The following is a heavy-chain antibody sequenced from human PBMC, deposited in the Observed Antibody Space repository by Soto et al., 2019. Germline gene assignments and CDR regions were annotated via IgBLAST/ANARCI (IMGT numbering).Heavy chain of an antibody. D-gene: IGHD3-16*01. CDR3: ARVEYTYNYRGLDY. J-gene: IGHJ4*02. V-gene: IGHV4-34*01. Sequence: QVQLQQWGTGLLKPSETLSLTCAVYGGSFRGYYWTWIRQPPGKGLEWIGEIDHSGSTNYKPSLKSRVTISVDTSKNQFSLKLASVTAADTAVYYCARVEYTYNYRGLDYWGQGTLVTVSS. CDR1: GGSFRGYY. CDR2: IDHSGST.